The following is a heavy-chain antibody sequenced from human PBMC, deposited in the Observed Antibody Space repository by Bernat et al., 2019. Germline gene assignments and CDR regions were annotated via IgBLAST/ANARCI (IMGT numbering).Heavy chain of an antibody. J-gene: IGHJ4*02. D-gene: IGHD2-15*01. Sequence: VQLVESGGGVVQPGRSLRLSCAASGFTFSSYELNWVRQAPGKGLEWISYISSSGSAIYYADSVKGRFTISRDNAKNSLYLQMNNLRAEDTAVYYCAREGSFDDFDYWGQGTLVTVSS. CDR2: ISSSGSAI. V-gene: IGHV3-48*03. CDR3: AREGSFDDFDY. CDR1: GFTFSSYE.